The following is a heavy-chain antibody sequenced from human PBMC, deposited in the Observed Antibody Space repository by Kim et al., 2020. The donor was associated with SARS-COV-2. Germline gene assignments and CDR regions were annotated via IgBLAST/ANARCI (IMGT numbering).Heavy chain of an antibody. V-gene: IGHV4-39*01. Sequence: PTRTSRVTISVNPSKNQFSLKLSSVTAADTAVYYCARGTAGGYGMDVWGQGTTVTVSS. D-gene: IGHD1-1*01. J-gene: IGHJ6*02. CDR3: ARGTAGGYGMDV.